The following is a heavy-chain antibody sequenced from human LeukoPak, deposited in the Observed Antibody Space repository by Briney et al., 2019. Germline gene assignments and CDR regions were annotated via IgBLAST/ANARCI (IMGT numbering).Heavy chain of an antibody. D-gene: IGHD6-13*01. J-gene: IGHJ4*02. CDR1: SGSVNSGSYY. V-gene: IGHV4-61*01. Sequence: SQTLSLTCTVSSGSVNSGSYYWNWIRQPPGKGLEWIGYIYYSGSTNYNPSLKSRVTISVDTAKNQLSLKLSSVTAADTAVYYCARRAGYTGSWYEYWGQGTLVTVSS. CDR2: IYYSGST. CDR3: ARRAGYTGSWYEY.